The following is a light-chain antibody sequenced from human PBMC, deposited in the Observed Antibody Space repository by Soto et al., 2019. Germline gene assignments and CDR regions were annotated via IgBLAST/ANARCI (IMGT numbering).Light chain of an antibody. J-gene: IGKJ1*01. CDR2: GAS. V-gene: IGKV3-15*01. CDR3: PQYNRWPRT. Sequence: GVSLSAATLSVSQGERATLSCRASQSIGSTLSWYQQKPGQAPRLLIYGASTRATGIPARFSGSGSGTEFTLTISSLQSEDFAVYYCPQYNRWPRTFAQGTKV. CDR1: QSIGST.